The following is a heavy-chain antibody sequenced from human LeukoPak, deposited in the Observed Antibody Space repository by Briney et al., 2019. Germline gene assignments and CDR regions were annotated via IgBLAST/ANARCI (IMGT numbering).Heavy chain of an antibody. CDR3: ARVHYRRLDY. J-gene: IGHJ4*02. CDR2: INHSGST. Sequence: PSETLSLTCAVYGGSFSGYYWSWIRQPPGKGLEWIGEINHSGSTNYNPSLKSRVTISVDTSKNQFSLKLSSVTAADTAVYYCARVHYRRLDYWGQGTLVTVSS. CDR1: GGSFSGYY. D-gene: IGHD1-26*01. V-gene: IGHV4-34*01.